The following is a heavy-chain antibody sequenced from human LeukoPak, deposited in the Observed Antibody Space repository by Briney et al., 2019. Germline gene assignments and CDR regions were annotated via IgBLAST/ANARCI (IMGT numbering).Heavy chain of an antibody. CDR1: GDSISSGAYY. J-gene: IGHJ4*02. D-gene: IGHD2-8*01. CDR2: IYYSGST. V-gene: IGHV4-39*07. CDR3: ARDVSPNGVVDY. Sequence: SETLSLTCTVSGDSISSGAYYWGWIRQPPGKGLEWIGSIYYSGSTYDNPSLKSRVTISVDPSRNQFSLKLSSVTAADTAVYYCARDVSPNGVVDYWGQGTLVTVSS.